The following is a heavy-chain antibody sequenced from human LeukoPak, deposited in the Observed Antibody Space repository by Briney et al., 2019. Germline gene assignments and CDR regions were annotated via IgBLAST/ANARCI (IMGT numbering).Heavy chain of an antibody. D-gene: IGHD3-9*01. Sequence: GESLKISCKGSGYSFTSYWIGWVRQMPGKSLEWMGNIYPGDSDTRYSPSFQGQITISADKSISTAYLQWSSLKASDTAMYYCARLYYDILTGPLGGMDVWGQGTTVTVSS. CDR2: IYPGDSDT. CDR3: ARLYYDILTGPLGGMDV. V-gene: IGHV5-51*01. J-gene: IGHJ6*02. CDR1: GYSFTSYW.